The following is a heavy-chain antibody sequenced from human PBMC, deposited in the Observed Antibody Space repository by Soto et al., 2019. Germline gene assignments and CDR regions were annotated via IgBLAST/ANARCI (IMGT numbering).Heavy chain of an antibody. J-gene: IGHJ5*02. D-gene: IGHD3-10*01. CDR3: ARAGRLGELLDWFDP. CDR1: GGSISSGGYY. V-gene: IGHV4-31*03. Sequence: SETLSLTCTVSGGSISSGGYYWSWIRQHPGKGLEWIGYIYYSGSTYYSPSLKSRVTISVDTSKNQFSLKLSSVTAADTAVYYCARAGRLGELLDWFDPWGQGTLVTVSS. CDR2: IYYSGST.